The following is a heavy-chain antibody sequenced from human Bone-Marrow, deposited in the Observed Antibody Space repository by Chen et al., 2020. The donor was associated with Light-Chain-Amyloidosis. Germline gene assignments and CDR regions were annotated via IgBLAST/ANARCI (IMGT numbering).Heavy chain of an antibody. CDR2: INWNGGSA. D-gene: IGHD4-4*01. CDR1: GFPSEDYG. Sequence: EVQLVESGAGVVRPGGSLRLSCAASGFPSEDYGMSWVRQAPGKGLEWVSGINWNGGSAGYADSVKGRFTTARDNAKSALYLQRNSLGAEDPALYYCASLHDYSTYHLPIDYWGQGALVTVSS. V-gene: IGHV3-20*04. J-gene: IGHJ4*02. CDR3: ASLHDYSTYHLPIDY.